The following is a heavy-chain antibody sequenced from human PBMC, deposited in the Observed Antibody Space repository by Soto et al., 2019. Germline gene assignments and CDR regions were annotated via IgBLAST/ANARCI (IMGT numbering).Heavy chain of an antibody. CDR3: AREVRYYDFWSGYNYYYYYGMDV. V-gene: IGHV4-30-4*01. CDR2: IYYGGST. J-gene: IGHJ6*02. D-gene: IGHD3-3*01. CDR1: GGSISSGDYY. Sequence: SETLSLTCTVSGGSISSGDYYWSWIRQPPGKGLEWIGYIYYGGSTYYNPSLKSRVTISVDTSKNQFSLKLSSVTAADTAVYYCAREVRYYDFWSGYNYYYYYGMDVWGQGTTVTVSS.